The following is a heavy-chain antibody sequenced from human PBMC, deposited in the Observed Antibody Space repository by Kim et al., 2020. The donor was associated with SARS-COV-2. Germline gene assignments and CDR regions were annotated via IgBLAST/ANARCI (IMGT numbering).Heavy chain of an antibody. D-gene: IGHD3-3*01. CDR3: ARENDFWSGSYYYAMDV. V-gene: IGHV4-34*01. Sequence: LNSRVNISVDTSKNQFSLKLSSVTASDTAVYYCARENDFWSGSYYYAMDVWGQGTTVTVSS. J-gene: IGHJ6*02.